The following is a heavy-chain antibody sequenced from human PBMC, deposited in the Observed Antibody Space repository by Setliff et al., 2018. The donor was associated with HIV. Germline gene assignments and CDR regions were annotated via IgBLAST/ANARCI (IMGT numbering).Heavy chain of an antibody. CDR1: GGTFSTQT. Sequence: SVKVSCKASGGTFSTQTFNWVRQAPGQGLEWMGGIIPLFGTAKYIQKFQGRVTITADGSTSTAYMELSSLRFEDTAVYFCATDSSGLKYFDSWGQGTLGTVSS. J-gene: IGHJ4*02. V-gene: IGHV1-69*13. CDR2: IIPLFGTA. CDR3: ATDSSGLKYFDS. D-gene: IGHD1-26*01.